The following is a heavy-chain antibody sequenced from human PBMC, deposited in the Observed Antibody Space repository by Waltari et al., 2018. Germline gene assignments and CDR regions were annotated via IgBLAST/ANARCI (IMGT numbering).Heavy chain of an antibody. J-gene: IGHJ4*02. D-gene: IGHD4-4*01. CDR2: IYYSGRT. V-gene: IGHV4-59*01. CDR1: GGSISSYY. CDR3: ARVPTGYYFDY. Sequence: QVQLQESGPGLVKPSETLSLTCTVSGGSISSYYWSWIRQPPGKGLEWIGYIYYSGRTNYNPSLKSRVTISVDTSKNQFSLKLSSVTAADTAVYYCARVPTGYYFDYWGQGTLVTVSS.